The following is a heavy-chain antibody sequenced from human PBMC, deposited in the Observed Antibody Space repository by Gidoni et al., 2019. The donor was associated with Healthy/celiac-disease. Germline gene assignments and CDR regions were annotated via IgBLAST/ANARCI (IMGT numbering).Heavy chain of an antibody. J-gene: IGHJ4*02. CDR2: INHSGST. D-gene: IGHD6-13*01. V-gene: IGHV4-34*01. CDR3: ARVAIAAAGTANFDY. Sequence: QVQLQQWGAGLLKPSETLSLTCAVYGGSFSGYYWSWIRQPPGKGLEWIGEINHSGSTNYNPSLKSRVTISVDTSKNQFSLKLSSVTAADTAVYYCARVAIAAAGTANFDYWGQGTLVTVSS. CDR1: GGSFSGYY.